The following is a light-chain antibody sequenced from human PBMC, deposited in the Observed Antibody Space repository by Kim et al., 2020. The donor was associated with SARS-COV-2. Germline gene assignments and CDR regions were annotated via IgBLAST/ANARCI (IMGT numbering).Light chain of an antibody. CDR3: SSYTSSATVVL. CDR2: DVT. CDR1: SSDVGTYDL. V-gene: IGLV2-14*03. J-gene: IGLJ2*01. Sequence: QSITISCAGSSSDVGTYDLVSWYQHHPGKAPKLIIYDVTNRPSGISKRFSGSKSGNTASLTISGLQAEDEAFYHCSSYTSSATVVLFGGGTKLTVL.